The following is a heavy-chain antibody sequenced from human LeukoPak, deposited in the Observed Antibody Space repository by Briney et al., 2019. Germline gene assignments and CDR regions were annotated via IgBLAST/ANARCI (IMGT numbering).Heavy chain of an antibody. CDR1: GLTFSSYA. D-gene: IGHD3-3*01. CDR3: AKVGFSEMEWLLYSDH. J-gene: IGHJ4*02. Sequence: GGSQRLSCAASGLTFSSYAMSWVRQAPGKGLEWVSAISGSSGHTYYAASVKGRFTISRDNSKNTLYLQMNSLRAEDTAVYYCAKVGFSEMEWLLYSDHWGQGTLLPVFS. V-gene: IGHV3-23*01. CDR2: ISGSSGHT.